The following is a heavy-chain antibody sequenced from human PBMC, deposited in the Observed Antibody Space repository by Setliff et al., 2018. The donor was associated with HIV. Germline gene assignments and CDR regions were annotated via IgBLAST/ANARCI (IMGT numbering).Heavy chain of an antibody. CDR2: ISPDNGAA. CDR1: EFIILANK. J-gene: IGHJ3*01. Sequence: ASVKVSCKATEFIILANKMNWVRQAPGQGLEWIGRISPDNGAAEYAPQFQGRVIMTVDTSISTAYLEIPRLTSDDAAVYYCSLPRVFDSFHVWGQGTMVTVSS. CDR3: SLPRVFDSFHV. V-gene: IGHV1-2*06.